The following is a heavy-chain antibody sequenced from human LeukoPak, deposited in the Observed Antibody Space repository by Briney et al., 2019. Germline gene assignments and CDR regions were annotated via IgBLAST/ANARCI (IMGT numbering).Heavy chain of an antibody. D-gene: IGHD3-9*01. Sequence: GSLRLSCAASGFTFSSYEMNWVRQAPGKGLEWVSYISSSGSTIYYADSVKGRFTISRDNAKNSLYLQMNSLRAEDTAVYYCARESGYYNFDYWGQGTLVTVSS. V-gene: IGHV3-48*03. CDR2: ISSSGSTI. CDR1: GFTFSSYE. J-gene: IGHJ4*02. CDR3: ARESGYYNFDY.